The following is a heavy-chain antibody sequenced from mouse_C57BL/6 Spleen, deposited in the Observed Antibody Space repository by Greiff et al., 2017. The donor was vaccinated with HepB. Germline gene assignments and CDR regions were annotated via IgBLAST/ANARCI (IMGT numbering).Heavy chain of an antibody. CDR3: ARTYGSRYYFDY. Sequence: EVMLVESGGGLVKPGGSLKLSCAASGFTFSDYGMHWVRQAPEKGLEWVAYISSGSSTIYYADTVKGRFTISRDNAKNTLFLQMTSLRSEDTAMYYCARTYGSRYYFDYWGQGTTLTVSS. D-gene: IGHD1-1*01. V-gene: IGHV5-17*01. CDR2: ISSGSSTI. CDR1: GFTFSDYG. J-gene: IGHJ2*01.